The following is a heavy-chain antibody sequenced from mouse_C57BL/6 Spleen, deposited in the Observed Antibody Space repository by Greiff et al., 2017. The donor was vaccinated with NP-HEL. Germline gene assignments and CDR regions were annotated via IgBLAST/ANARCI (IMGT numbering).Heavy chain of an antibody. Sequence: QVQLKQSGAELVKPGASVKMSCKASGYTFTSYWITWVKQRPGQGLEWIGDIYPGSGSTNYNEKFKSKATLTVDTSSSTAYMQLSSLTAEDSAVYYCARLRYYGSRTMDYWGQGTSVTVSS. D-gene: IGHD1-1*01. CDR2: IYPGSGST. CDR3: ARLRYYGSRTMDY. CDR1: GYTFTSYW. V-gene: IGHV1-55*01. J-gene: IGHJ4*01.